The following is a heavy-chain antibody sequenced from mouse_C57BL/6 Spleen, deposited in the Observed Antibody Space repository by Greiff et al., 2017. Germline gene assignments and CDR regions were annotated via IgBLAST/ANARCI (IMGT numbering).Heavy chain of an antibody. CDR1: GFTFSSYA. J-gene: IGHJ3*01. V-gene: IGHV5-4*01. CDR3: ARDRGGGR. Sequence: VQLVESGGGLVKPGGSLKLSCAASGFTFSSYAMSWVRQTPEKRLEWVATISDGGSYTYYPDNVKGRFTISRDNAKNNLYLQRSHLKSEDTAMYYCARDRGGGRWGQGTLVTVSA. D-gene: IGHD1-1*02. CDR2: ISDGGSYT.